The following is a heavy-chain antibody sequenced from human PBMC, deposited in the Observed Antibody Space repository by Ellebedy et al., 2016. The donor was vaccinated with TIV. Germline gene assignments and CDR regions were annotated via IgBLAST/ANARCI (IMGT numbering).Heavy chain of an antibody. CDR2: ICDIGRT. J-gene: IGHJ4*02. CDR3: ARVHRRPPAAPRLRPGYHFDS. Sequence: MPSETLSLTCAVYGGTFSGYCWSWIRQSPGTGLEWIGDICDIGRTKYNPSLKSRVTISMDPYKNQFSLKLTSLTAADTAMYFCARVHRRPPAAPRLRPGYHFDSWGQGILVTVSS. V-gene: IGHV4-34*01. D-gene: IGHD6-6*01. CDR1: GGTFSGYC.